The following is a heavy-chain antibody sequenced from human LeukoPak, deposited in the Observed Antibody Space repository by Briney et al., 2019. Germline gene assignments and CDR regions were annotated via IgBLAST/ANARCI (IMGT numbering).Heavy chain of an antibody. D-gene: IGHD1-26*01. J-gene: IGHJ5*02. Sequence: GGSLRLSCAASGFTFSNYWMTWVRQAPGKGLEWVANIKEDGSEKYYVDSVEGRFAISRDNAKNSLFLGMNSLRADDTAVYYCARDAEITLGTDHWGQGTLVTVSS. CDR2: IKEDGSEK. CDR1: GFTFSNYW. CDR3: ARDAEITLGTDH. V-gene: IGHV3-7*01.